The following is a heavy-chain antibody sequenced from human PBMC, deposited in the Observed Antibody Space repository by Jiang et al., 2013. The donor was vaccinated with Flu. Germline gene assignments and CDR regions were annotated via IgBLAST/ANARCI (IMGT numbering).Heavy chain of an antibody. CDR1: GFTFSSYG. CDR3: ARGGRIVVVDFDY. Sequence: VQLLESGGGVVQPGRSLRLSCAASGFTFSSYGMHWVRQAPGKGLEWVAVIWYDGSNKYYADSVKGRFTISRDNSKNTLYLQMNSLRAEDTAVYYCARGGRIVVVDFDYWGQGTLVTVSS. CDR2: IWYDGSNK. J-gene: IGHJ4*02. D-gene: IGHD3-22*01. V-gene: IGHV3-33*01.